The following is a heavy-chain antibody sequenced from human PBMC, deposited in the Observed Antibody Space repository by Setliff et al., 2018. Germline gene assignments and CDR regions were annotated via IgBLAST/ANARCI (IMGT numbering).Heavy chain of an antibody. D-gene: IGHD3-16*01. Sequence: ASVKVSCKASGYTFSSYAVNWVRQAPGQGLEWMGWISPYSGESNYAQKFQDRLTVTADTSTKTTYMELRSLTSDDTAVYFCTRSRAPRVVLAADFDLWGQGTLVTVSS. V-gene: IGHV1-18*01. CDR3: TRSRAPRVVLAADFDL. J-gene: IGHJ4*02. CDR2: ISPYSGES. CDR1: GYTFSSYA.